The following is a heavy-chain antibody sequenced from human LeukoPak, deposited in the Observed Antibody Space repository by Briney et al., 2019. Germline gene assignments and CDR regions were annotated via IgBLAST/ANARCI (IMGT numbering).Heavy chain of an antibody. CDR2: INPNNGGT. J-gene: IGHJ4*02. V-gene: IGHV1-2*02. D-gene: IGHD4/OR15-4a*01. CDR1: GYTXTDYY. CDR3: LRDLTYGGISSPDC. Sequence: GASVKVSCKASGYTXTDYYMHWVRQAPGQGLEWMGWINPNNGGTTYAQKFQGRVTMTRDTSISTAYMELGRLTSDDTAMYFCLRDLTYGGISSPDCWGQGSLVIVSS.